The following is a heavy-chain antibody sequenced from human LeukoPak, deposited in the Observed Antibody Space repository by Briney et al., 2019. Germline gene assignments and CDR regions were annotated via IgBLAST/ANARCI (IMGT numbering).Heavy chain of an antibody. Sequence: SGTLSLTCAVSARSISSSNAGSWVRQPPGKGLEWIGEIYHSGSTNYNPSLKSRVTISVDKSKNQFSLKLSSVTTAATAVCSYESASIAVAGTYYFDYWGQGTLVTVSS. V-gene: IGHV4-4*02. CDR1: ARSISSSNA. J-gene: IGHJ4*02. CDR2: IYHSGST. CDR3: ESASIAVAGTYYFDY. D-gene: IGHD6-19*01.